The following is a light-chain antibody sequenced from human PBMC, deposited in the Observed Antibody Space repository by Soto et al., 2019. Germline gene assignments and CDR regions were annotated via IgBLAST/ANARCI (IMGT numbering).Light chain of an antibody. J-gene: IGKJ1*01. V-gene: IGKV3-20*01. CDR3: QQYGSSPWT. Sequence: EIVLTQSPGTLSLSPGERATLSCRASQSVSSSYLAWYQQKPGQAPRPLIYGASSRAIGIPDRFSGSGSGTDLTLTISRLEPEDFAVYYCQQYGSSPWTFGQGTKGEIK. CDR1: QSVSSSY. CDR2: GAS.